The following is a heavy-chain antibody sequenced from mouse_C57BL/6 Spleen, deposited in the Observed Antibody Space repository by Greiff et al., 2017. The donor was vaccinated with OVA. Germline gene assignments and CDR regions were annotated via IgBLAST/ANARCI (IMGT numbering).Heavy chain of an antibody. Sequence: QVTLKECGPGILQSSQTLSLTCSFSGFSLSTSGMGVSWIRQPSGKGLEWLAHIYWDDDKRYNPSLKSRLTISKDTSRNQVFLKITSVDTADTATYYCARRASDYYGSSFYAMDYWGQGTSVTVSS. J-gene: IGHJ4*01. CDR3: ARRASDYYGSSFYAMDY. CDR1: GFSLSTSGMG. D-gene: IGHD1-1*01. V-gene: IGHV8-12*01. CDR2: IYWDDDK.